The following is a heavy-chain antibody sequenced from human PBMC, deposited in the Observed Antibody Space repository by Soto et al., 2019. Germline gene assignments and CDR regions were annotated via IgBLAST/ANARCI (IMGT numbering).Heavy chain of an antibody. CDR1: GFTFSGSA. Sequence: GGSLRLSCAASGFTFSGSAMHWVRQASGKGLEWVGRIRSKANSYATAYAASVKGRFTISRDDSKNTAYLQVNSLKTEDTAVYYCAKQHSMYYYDSSGYYTDYWGQGTLVTVSS. D-gene: IGHD3-22*01. J-gene: IGHJ4*02. V-gene: IGHV3-73*01. CDR3: AKQHSMYYYDSSGYYTDY. CDR2: IRSKANSYAT.